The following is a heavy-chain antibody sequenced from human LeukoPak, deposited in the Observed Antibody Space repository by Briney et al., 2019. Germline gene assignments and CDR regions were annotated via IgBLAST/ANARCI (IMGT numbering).Heavy chain of an antibody. Sequence: GGSLRLSCAASGFTFSSYAMSWVRQAPGKGLEWVSAISGSGGSTYYADSVKGRFTISRDNSKNTLYLTMNSLSAEDTAVYYCAKGISVWYGDYVDYWGQGTLVTVSS. J-gene: IGHJ4*02. CDR3: AKGISVWYGDYVDY. CDR1: GFTFSSYA. CDR2: ISGSGGST. D-gene: IGHD6-19*01. V-gene: IGHV3-23*01.